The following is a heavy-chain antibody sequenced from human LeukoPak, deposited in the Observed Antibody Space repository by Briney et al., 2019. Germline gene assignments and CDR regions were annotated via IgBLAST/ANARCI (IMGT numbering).Heavy chain of an antibody. CDR1: GFTFSSYA. D-gene: IGHD1-26*01. J-gene: IGHJ4*02. V-gene: IGHV3-23*01. Sequence: PGGSLRLSCAASGFTFSSYAMSWVRQASGKGLEWVSAISGSGGSTYYADSVKGRFTISRDNSKNTLYLQMNSLTTADTAVYYCARGGAPFDYWGQGTQVAV. CDR2: ISGSGGST. CDR3: ARGGAPFDY.